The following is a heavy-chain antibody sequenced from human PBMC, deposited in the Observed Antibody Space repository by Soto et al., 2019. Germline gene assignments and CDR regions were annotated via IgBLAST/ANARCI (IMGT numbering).Heavy chain of an antibody. CDR2: ISNDGSST. Sequence: TGGSLRLSCAASGFTVSSNYMSWVRQAPGKGLVWVSRISNDGSSTNYADSMKGRFTISRDNAKNTVYLQMNSLRAEDTAVYYCARDTYYYDSSDHFSADAFDIWGQGTMVTVSS. CDR3: ARDTYYYDSSDHFSADAFDI. CDR1: GFTVSSNY. V-gene: IGHV3-74*01. D-gene: IGHD3-22*01. J-gene: IGHJ3*02.